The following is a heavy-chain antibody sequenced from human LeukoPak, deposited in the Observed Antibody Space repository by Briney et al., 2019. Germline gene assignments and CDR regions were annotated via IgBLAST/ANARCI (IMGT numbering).Heavy chain of an antibody. CDR3: ARVLGPTVLRFLEWSY. CDR1: GYTFSGYY. J-gene: IGHJ4*02. D-gene: IGHD3-3*01. V-gene: IGHV1-2*02. Sequence: ASVKVSCKASGYTFSGYYMHWVRQAPGQGIMWMAWINPNSGGTNYAQKFQGRVTMARDTSISRAYMELSRLRYDDTAVYYCARVLGPTVLRFLEWSYWGQGTLVTVSS. CDR2: INPNSGGT.